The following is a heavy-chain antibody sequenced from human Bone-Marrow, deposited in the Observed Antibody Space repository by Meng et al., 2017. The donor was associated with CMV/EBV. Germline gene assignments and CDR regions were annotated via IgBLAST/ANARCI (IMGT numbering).Heavy chain of an antibody. D-gene: IGHD3-22*01. CDR3: ARETYYYDSSGDYPGYYGMDV. CDR1: GYTFTGYY. Sequence: ASVKVSCKTSGYTFTGYYMHWVRQATGQGLEWMGWINPNSGGTNYAQKFQGRVTMTRDTSISTAYMELSRLRSDDTAVYYCARETYYYDSSGDYPGYYGMDVWGQGTTVTVSS. CDR2: INPNSGGT. V-gene: IGHV1-2*02. J-gene: IGHJ6*02.